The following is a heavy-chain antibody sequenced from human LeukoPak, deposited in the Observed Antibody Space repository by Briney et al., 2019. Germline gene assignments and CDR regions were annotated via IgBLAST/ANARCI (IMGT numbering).Heavy chain of an antibody. CDR1: GFTFNSYW. D-gene: IGHD5-24*01. CDR2: INSDGSST. CDR3: ARTNEMAALDY. J-gene: IGHJ4*02. V-gene: IGHV3-74*01. Sequence: GGSLRLSCAASGFTFNSYWMHWVRQAPGKGLVWVSRINSDGSSTNYADSVKGRFTISRDNSKNTLYLQMNSLRAEDTAVYYCARTNEMAALDYWGQGTLVTVSS.